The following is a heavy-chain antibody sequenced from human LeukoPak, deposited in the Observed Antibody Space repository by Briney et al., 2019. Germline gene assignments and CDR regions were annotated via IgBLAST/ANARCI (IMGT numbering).Heavy chain of an antibody. CDR3: ARDVHGDYGSGWFDP. CDR2: IMPLFGTA. J-gene: IGHJ5*02. Sequence: SVKVSCKTSGGTFNNSAIRWVRQAPGQGLEWLGGIMPLFGTAGYAQKFQGRVTITKDESTRTVYLELTSLTSDDTAVYYCARDVHGDYGSGWFDPWGQGTLVSVSS. V-gene: IGHV1-69*05. CDR1: GGTFNNSA. D-gene: IGHD4-17*01.